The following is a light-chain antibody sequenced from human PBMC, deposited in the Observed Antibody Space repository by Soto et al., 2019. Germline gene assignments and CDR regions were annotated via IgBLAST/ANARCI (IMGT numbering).Light chain of an antibody. CDR3: QESNSTPLT. CDR2: AAS. Sequence: IQMTQSPSSLSASVGDRVTITCRASQGINNYLAWYRQKPGKSPELLIYAASTLHSGVPSRFSGSGSGTEFTLVINSLQPEDVATFYCQESNSTPLTFGGGTKVEI. V-gene: IGKV1-27*01. J-gene: IGKJ4*01. CDR1: QGINNY.